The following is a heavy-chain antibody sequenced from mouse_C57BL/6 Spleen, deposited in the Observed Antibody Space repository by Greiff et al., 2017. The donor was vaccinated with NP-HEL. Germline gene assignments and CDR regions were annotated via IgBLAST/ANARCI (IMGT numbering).Heavy chain of an antibody. Sequence: QVQLQQSGPELVKPGASVKISCTASGYAFSSSWMNWVKQRPGKGLEWIGRIYPGDGDTNYNGKFKGKATLTADKSSSTAYMQLSSLTSEDSAVYFCATGDFDDWGQGTTLTVSS. D-gene: IGHD4-1*01. CDR2: IYPGDGDT. V-gene: IGHV1-82*01. CDR1: GYAFSSSW. CDR3: ATGDFDD. J-gene: IGHJ2*01.